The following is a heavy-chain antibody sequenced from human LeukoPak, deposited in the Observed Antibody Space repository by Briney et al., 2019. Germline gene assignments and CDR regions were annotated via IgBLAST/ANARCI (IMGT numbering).Heavy chain of an antibody. J-gene: IGHJ6*02. CDR1: GYTFTSYD. D-gene: IGHD1-7*01. CDR3: ARASYNWNYRYYYYGMDV. Sequence: ASVMVSCKASGYTFTSYDINWVRQATGQGLEWMGWMNPNSGNTGYAQKFQGRVTMTRNTSISTAYMELSSLRSEDTAVYYCARASYNWNYRYYYYGMDVWGQGTTVTVSS. CDR2: MNPNSGNT. V-gene: IGHV1-8*01.